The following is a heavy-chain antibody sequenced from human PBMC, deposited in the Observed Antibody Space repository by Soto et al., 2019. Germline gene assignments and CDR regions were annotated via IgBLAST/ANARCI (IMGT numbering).Heavy chain of an antibody. V-gene: IGHV1-69*04. Sequence: SVKVSFKASGYTFTNYDINWVRQAPGQGLEWMGRIIPILGIANYAQKFQGRVTITADKSTSTAYMELSSLRSEDTAVYYCASHFDWSPLVWGQGTTVTVSS. CDR3: ASHFDWSPLV. J-gene: IGHJ6*02. CDR2: IIPILGIA. D-gene: IGHD3-9*01. CDR1: GYTFTNYD.